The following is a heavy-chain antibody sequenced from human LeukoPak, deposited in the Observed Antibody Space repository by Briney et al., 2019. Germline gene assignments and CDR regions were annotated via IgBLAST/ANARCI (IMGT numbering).Heavy chain of an antibody. Sequence: GGSLRLSCAAPGFTFSDYWIHWVRQAPGKGLVWVSLIHSDGGTTNYADSVKGRFTISRDNAKNTVYLQMNSLRVEDTAVYYCARDIYSIAEWGQGTLVTVSS. V-gene: IGHV3-74*01. J-gene: IGHJ4*02. D-gene: IGHD1-26*01. CDR1: GFTFSDYW. CDR3: ARDIYSIAE. CDR2: IHSDGGTT.